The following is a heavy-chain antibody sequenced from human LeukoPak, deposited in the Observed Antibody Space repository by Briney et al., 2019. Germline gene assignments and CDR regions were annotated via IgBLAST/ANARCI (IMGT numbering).Heavy chain of an antibody. CDR1: GYTLTELS. D-gene: IGHD6-13*01. CDR2: FDPEDGET. Sequence: ASVKVSCKVSGYTLTELSMHWVRQAPGKGLEWMGGFDPEDGETFYAQKFQGRVTMTEDTSTDTAYIELSSLRSEDTAVYYCARVALMVYTSGSSWYDYWGQGTLVTVSS. J-gene: IGHJ4*02. CDR3: ARVALMVYTSGSSWYDY. V-gene: IGHV1-24*01.